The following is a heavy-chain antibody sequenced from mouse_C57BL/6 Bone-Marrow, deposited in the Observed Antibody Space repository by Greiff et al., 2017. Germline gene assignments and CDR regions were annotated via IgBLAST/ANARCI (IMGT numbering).Heavy chain of an antibody. D-gene: IGHD2-1*01. CDR3: ARFGNYEGWYFDV. Sequence: VQLQQSGAELVRPGASVKLSCKASGYTFTDYYINWVKQRPGQGLEWIARIYPGSGNTYYNEKFKGKATLTAEKSSSTAYMQLSSLTSEDSAVYVCARFGNYEGWYFDVWGTGTTVTVSA. V-gene: IGHV1-76*01. CDR1: GYTFTDYY. CDR2: IYPGSGNT. J-gene: IGHJ1*03.